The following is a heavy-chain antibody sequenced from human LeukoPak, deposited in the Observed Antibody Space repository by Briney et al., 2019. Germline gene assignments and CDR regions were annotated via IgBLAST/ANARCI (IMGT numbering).Heavy chain of an antibody. J-gene: IGHJ4*02. D-gene: IGHD2-21*02. CDR1: GYTFTSYG. V-gene: IGHV1-69*13. CDR3: ARSLTYCGGDCYSGGGY. Sequence: SVKVSCKASGYTFTSYGISWVRQAPGQGLEWMGGIIPIFGTANYAQKFQGRVTITADESTSTAYMELSSLRSEDTAVYYCARSLTYCGGDCYSGGGYWGQGTLVTVSS. CDR2: IIPIFGTA.